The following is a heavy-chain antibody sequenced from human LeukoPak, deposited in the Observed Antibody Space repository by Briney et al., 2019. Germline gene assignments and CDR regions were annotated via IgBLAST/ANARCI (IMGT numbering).Heavy chain of an antibody. V-gene: IGHV4-31*03. J-gene: IGHJ4*02. CDR1: GGSISSGGYY. CDR2: IYYSGSA. Sequence: SETLSLTCTVSGGSISSGGYYWSWIRQHPGKGLEWIGYIYYSGSAYYNPSLKSRVTISVDTSKNQFSLKLSSVTAADTAVYYCATDIAAAAGSFDYWGQGTLVTVSS. CDR3: ATDIAAAAGSFDY. D-gene: IGHD6-13*01.